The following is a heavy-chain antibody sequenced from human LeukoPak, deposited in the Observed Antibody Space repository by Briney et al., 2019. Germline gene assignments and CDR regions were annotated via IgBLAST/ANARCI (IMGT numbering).Heavy chain of an antibody. D-gene: IGHD4-17*01. CDR2: ISSSGNTI. CDR3: ARGEYDDYARVDY. J-gene: IGHJ4*02. CDR1: GFTFSDYY. Sequence: PGGSLRLSCAASGFTFSDYYMSWIRQAPGKGLEWGSYISSSGNTIYYADSVKGRFTISRDNAKNSLYLQMNSLRAEDTAVYYCARGEYDDYARVDYWGQGTLVTVSS. V-gene: IGHV3-11*04.